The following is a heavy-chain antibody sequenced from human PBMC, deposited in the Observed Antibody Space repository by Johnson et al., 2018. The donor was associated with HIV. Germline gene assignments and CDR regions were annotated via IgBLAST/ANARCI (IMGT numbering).Heavy chain of an antibody. CDR1: GFTFDDYA. CDR2: ISWNSGNI. D-gene: IGHD1-26*01. J-gene: IGHJ3*02. CDR3: ARVRRREQKLDAFDI. Sequence: VQLVESGGGLVQPGRSLRLSCAASGFTFDDYAMHWVRQAPGKGLEWVTGISWNSGNIGYADSVKGRFTISRENAKNSLYLQMNSLRAEDTAVYYCARVRRREQKLDAFDIWGQGTMVTVSS. V-gene: IGHV3-9*01.